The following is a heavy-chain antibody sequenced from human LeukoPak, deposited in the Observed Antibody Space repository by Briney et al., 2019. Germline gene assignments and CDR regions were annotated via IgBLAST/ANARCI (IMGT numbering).Heavy chain of an antibody. V-gene: IGHV4-34*01. J-gene: IGHJ4*02. D-gene: IGHD5-18*01. CDR1: GGSFSGYY. CDR3: ARGGDTAMVSEFDY. CDR2: INHSGSA. Sequence: SETLSLTCAVYGGSFSGYYWSWIRQPPGKGLEWIGEINHSGSANYNPSLKSRVTISVDTSKNQFSLKLSSVTAADTAVYYCARGGDTAMVSEFDYWGQGTLVIVSS.